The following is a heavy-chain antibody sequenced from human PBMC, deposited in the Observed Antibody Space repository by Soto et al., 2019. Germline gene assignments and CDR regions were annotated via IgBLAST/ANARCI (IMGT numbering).Heavy chain of an antibody. CDR1: GGSISSSSYY. V-gene: IGHV4-39*01. CDR3: ARQLIGGGYADY. J-gene: IGHJ4*02. Sequence: QLQLQESGPGLVKPSETLSLTCTVSGGSISSSSYYWGWIRQPPGKGLEWIGSIYYSGSTYYNPSLKSRVTISVDTSKNQFSLKLSSVTAADTAVYYCARQLIGGGYADYWGQGTLVTVSS. D-gene: IGHD5-12*01. CDR2: IYYSGST.